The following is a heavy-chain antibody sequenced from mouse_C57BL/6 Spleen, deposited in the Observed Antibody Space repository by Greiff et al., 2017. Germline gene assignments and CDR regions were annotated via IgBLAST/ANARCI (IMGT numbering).Heavy chain of an antibody. CDR1: GYAFSSSW. J-gene: IGHJ4*01. V-gene: IGHV1-82*01. CDR2: IYPGDGDT. Sequence: VQLQQSGPELVKPGASVKISCKASGYAFSSSWMNWVKQRPGKGLEWIGRIYPGDGDTNYNGKFKGKATLTADKSSSTAYMQLSSLTSEDSAVYFGARGGNWVYAMDYWGQGTSVTVSS. CDR3: ARGGNWVYAMDY. D-gene: IGHD4-1*01.